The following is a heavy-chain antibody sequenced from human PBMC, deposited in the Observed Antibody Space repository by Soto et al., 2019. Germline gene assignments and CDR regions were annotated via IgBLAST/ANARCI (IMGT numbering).Heavy chain of an antibody. D-gene: IGHD3-22*01. CDR1: RGDIRGWY. CDR3: ARLGGYYQAFDS. Sequence: SETRSLARTVGRGDIRGWYRGLILQSPGKGLEWIGYIYYTGTTKYNPSLKSRVTISVDSSKNQFSLKLDSVTAADTAVYYCARLGGYYQAFDSWGQGTLVTVSS. V-gene: IGHV4-59*08. CDR2: IYYTGTT. J-gene: IGHJ4*02.